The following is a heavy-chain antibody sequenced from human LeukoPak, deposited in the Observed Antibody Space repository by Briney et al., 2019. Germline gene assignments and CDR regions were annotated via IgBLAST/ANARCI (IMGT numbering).Heavy chain of an antibody. D-gene: IGHD6-19*01. CDR3: AKDPIAVAGIFDY. CDR2: ISGSGGST. CDR1: GFTLSSYA. J-gene: IGHJ4*02. Sequence: GGSLRLSCAASGFTLSSYAMSWVRQAPGKGLEWVSAISGSGGSTYYADSVKGRFTISRDNSKNTLYLQMNSLRAEYTAVYYCAKDPIAVAGIFDYWGQGTLVTVSS. V-gene: IGHV3-23*01.